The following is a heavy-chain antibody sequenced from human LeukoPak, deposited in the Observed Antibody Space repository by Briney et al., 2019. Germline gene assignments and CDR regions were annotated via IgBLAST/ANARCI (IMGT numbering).Heavy chain of an antibody. CDR1: GGTFSSYA. V-gene: IGHV1-69*13. CDR2: IIPIFVTA. Sequence: AVKVSCKASGGTFSSYAISWVRQAPGQGLEWMGGIIPIFVTANYAQKFQGRVTITADESTSTAYMQLSSLRSGDTAVYYCASQSTSGTAAVPFDYWGQGTLVTV. CDR3: ASQSTSGTAAVPFDY. D-gene: IGHD6-13*01. J-gene: IGHJ4*02.